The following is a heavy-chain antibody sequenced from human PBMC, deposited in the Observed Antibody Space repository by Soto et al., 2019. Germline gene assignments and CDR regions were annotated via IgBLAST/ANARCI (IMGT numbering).Heavy chain of an antibody. V-gene: IGHV3-13*01. J-gene: IGHJ5*01. CDR3: ARDPSGWGLDS. Sequence: EVQLVESGGGLVQPGGSLRLSCAASGFSFSTYDMHWVRQAPGKGLEWVSLIGTAGNTHYPDSVKGRFIISRDNDKSSLYLQMNSLRAGDTAVYYCARDPSGWGLDSWGQGTPVTVSS. D-gene: IGHD6-19*01. CDR1: GFSFSTYD. CDR2: IGTAGNT.